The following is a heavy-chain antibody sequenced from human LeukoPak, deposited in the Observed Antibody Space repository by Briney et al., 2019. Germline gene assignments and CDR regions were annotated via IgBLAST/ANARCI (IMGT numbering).Heavy chain of an antibody. Sequence: ASVKVSCKASGYTFTSYDINWVRQATGQGLEWMGGMNPNSGNTGYAQKFQGRVTMTTNTSISTAYMELSSLRSEETAVYYCARVVLRYFDWFGYWGQGTLVTVSS. CDR1: GYTFTSYD. CDR2: MNPNSGNT. CDR3: ARVVLRYFDWFGY. J-gene: IGHJ4*02. D-gene: IGHD3-9*01. V-gene: IGHV1-8*01.